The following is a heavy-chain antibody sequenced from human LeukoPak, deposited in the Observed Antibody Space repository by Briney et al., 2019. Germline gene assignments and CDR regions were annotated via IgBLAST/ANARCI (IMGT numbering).Heavy chain of an antibody. Sequence: PSETLSLTCTVPGGSISSYYWSWIRQPPGKGLEWIGYIYYSGSTNYNPSLKSRVTISVDTSKNQFSLKLSSVTAADTAVYYCARFAGTTAGTKYNWFDPWGQGTLVTVSS. CDR1: GGSISSYY. D-gene: IGHD1-1*01. J-gene: IGHJ5*02. CDR3: ARFAGTTAGTKYNWFDP. CDR2: IYYSGST. V-gene: IGHV4-59*01.